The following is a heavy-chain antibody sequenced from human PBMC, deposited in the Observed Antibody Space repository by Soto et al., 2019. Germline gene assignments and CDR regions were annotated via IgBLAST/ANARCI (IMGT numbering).Heavy chain of an antibody. J-gene: IGHJ4*02. Sequence: PGGSLRLSCAASGFPFSDYYMSWIRQAPGKGLEWVSYISSSATTIYYAPSVKGRFTISRDNVKNSLYLQMNSLRAEDTAVYYCARAPLHYGSGFDHWGQGTLVTVSS. CDR3: ARAPLHYGSGFDH. D-gene: IGHD3-10*01. V-gene: IGHV3-11*01. CDR1: GFPFSDYY. CDR2: ISSSATTI.